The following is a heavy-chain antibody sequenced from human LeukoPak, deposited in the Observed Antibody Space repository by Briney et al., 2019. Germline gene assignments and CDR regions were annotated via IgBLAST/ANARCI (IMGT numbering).Heavy chain of an antibody. V-gene: IGHV3-21*01. Sequence: KSGGSLRLSCAASGFTFSSYSMNWVRQAPGKVLEWVSSISSSSSYIYYADSVKGRFTISRDNAKNSLYLQMNSLRAEDTAVYYCARDQVELRYFDWLSQSSSFDYWGQGTLVTVSS. CDR2: ISSSSSYI. J-gene: IGHJ4*02. CDR1: GFTFSSYS. D-gene: IGHD3-9*01. CDR3: ARDQVELRYFDWLSQSSSFDY.